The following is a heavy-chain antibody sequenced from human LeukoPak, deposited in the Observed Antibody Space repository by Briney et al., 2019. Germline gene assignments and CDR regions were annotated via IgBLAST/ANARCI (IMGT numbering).Heavy chain of an antibody. CDR2: ISAYNGDT. Sequence: ASVKVSCKASGFIFTSYGITWVRQAPGQGLEWLGWISAYNGDTKYAQKVQGRVTMTTDTSTSTAYMDPRSRRSDDTAVYYCARIADYSLNWYFDLWGRGTLVTVSS. CDR1: GFIFTSYG. D-gene: IGHD4-11*01. J-gene: IGHJ2*01. V-gene: IGHV1-18*01. CDR3: ARIADYSLNWYFDL.